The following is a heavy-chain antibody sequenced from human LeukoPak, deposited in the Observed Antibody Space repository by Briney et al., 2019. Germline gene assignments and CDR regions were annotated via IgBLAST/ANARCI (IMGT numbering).Heavy chain of an antibody. CDR1: GYTFTGYY. CDR2: INPNSGGT. Sequence: ASVKVSCKASGYTFTGYYMHWVRQAPGQGLEWMGWINPNSGGTNYAQKFQGRVTMTRDTSISTAYMELSRLRSDDTAVYYCARSSSWYDPFFDYWGQGTLVTVSS. CDR3: ARSSSWYDPFFDY. V-gene: IGHV1-2*02. D-gene: IGHD6-13*01. J-gene: IGHJ4*02.